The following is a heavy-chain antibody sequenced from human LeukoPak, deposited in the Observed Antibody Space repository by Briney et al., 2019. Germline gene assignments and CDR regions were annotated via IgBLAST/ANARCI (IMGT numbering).Heavy chain of an antibody. J-gene: IGHJ6*03. CDR1: GFTFSSYS. D-gene: IGHD6-19*01. CDR2: ISTSSSYI. V-gene: IGHV3-21*01. CDR3: ARAHGAGGLGYYYMDV. Sequence: GGSLRLSCAASGFTFSSYSMNWVRQAPGKGLEWVSSISTSSSYIYYADSVKGRFTISRDNAKKSLYLQMNSLRAEDTALYYCARAHGAGGLGYYYMDVWGKGTRSPSP.